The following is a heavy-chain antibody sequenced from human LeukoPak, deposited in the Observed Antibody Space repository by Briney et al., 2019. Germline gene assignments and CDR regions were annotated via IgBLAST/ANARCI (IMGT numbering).Heavy chain of an antibody. J-gene: IGHJ4*02. Sequence: SETLSLTCAVYGGSFSGYYWSWIRQPPGKGLEWIGEINHSGSTNYNPSLKSRVTISVDTSKNQFSLKLSSVTAADTAVHYCARGRKDYYDSSGHYYFDYWGQGTLVTVSS. CDR1: GGSFSGYY. V-gene: IGHV4-34*01. CDR2: INHSGST. CDR3: ARGRKDYYDSSGHYYFDY. D-gene: IGHD3-22*01.